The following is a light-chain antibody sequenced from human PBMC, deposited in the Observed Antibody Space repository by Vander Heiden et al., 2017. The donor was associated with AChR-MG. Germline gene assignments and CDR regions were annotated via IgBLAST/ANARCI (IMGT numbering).Light chain of an antibody. Sequence: QSALTQPTSAVARRRQSTPISCTGPCNNIGVYNYVPWYQQHPGKAPKVIIYDVTKRPSGISNRFSGTKSGNTTSLSISGLQAEDEADYYCSSYTRTNSRVFGGGTKLTVL. CDR3: SSYTRTNSRV. J-gene: IGLJ3*02. CDR2: DVT. CDR1: CNNIGVYNY. V-gene: IGLV2-14*03.